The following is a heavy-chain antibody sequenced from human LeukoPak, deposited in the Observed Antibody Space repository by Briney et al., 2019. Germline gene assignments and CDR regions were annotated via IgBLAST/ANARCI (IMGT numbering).Heavy chain of an antibody. CDR2: ISGSGGST. CDR1: GFTFSSYA. Sequence: GGSLRLSCAASGFTFSSYAMSWVRQAPGKGLEWVSAISGSGGSTYYADSVKGRFTTSRDNSKNTLYLQMNSLRAEDTAVYYCAKAMIVVVTIDYWGQGTLVTVSS. D-gene: IGHD3-22*01. CDR3: AKAMIVVVTIDY. V-gene: IGHV3-23*01. J-gene: IGHJ4*02.